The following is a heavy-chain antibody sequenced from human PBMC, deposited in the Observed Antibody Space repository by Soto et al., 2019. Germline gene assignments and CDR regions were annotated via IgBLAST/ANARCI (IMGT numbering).Heavy chain of an antibody. D-gene: IGHD5-18*01. V-gene: IGHV1-69*13. J-gene: IGHJ4*02. CDR3: ARGAGYSYGYADDY. Sequence: GASVKVSCKASGGTFSSYAISWVRQAPGQGLEWMGGIIPIFGTANYAQKFQGRVTITADESTSTAYMELSSLRPEDTAVYYCARGAGYSYGYADDYWGQGTLVTVSS. CDR1: GGTFSSYA. CDR2: IIPIFGTA.